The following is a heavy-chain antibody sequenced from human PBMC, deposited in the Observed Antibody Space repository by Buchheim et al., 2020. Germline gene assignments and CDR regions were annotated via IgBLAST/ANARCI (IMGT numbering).Heavy chain of an antibody. CDR2: ISAYNGNT. J-gene: IGHJ6*02. CDR3: ARATITYYYDSSGYYRYGMDV. CDR1: GYTFTSYG. D-gene: IGHD3-22*01. Sequence: QVQLVQSGAEVKKPGASVKVSCKASGYTFTSYGISWMRQAPGQGLEWMGWISAYNGNTNYAQKLQGRVTMTTDTSTSTAYMELRSLRSDDTAVYYCARATITYYYDSSGYYRYGMDVWGQGTT. V-gene: IGHV1-18*01.